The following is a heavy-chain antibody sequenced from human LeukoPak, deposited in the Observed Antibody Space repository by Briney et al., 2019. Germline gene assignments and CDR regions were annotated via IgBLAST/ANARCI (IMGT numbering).Heavy chain of an antibody. Sequence: GASVKVSCKASGYTFTSYGISWVRQAPGQGLEWMAWISAYNGNTNYAQKLQGRVTMTTDTSTSTAYMELRSLRSDDTAVYYCARQSVYSSGRGRYWYFDLWGRGTLVTVSS. J-gene: IGHJ2*01. D-gene: IGHD6-19*01. V-gene: IGHV1-18*01. CDR2: ISAYNGNT. CDR3: ARQSVYSSGRGRYWYFDL. CDR1: GYTFTSYG.